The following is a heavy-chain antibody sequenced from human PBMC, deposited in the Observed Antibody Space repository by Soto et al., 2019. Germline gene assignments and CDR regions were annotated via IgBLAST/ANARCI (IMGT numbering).Heavy chain of an antibody. CDR3: ARLKYSSSWYDY. D-gene: IGHD6-13*01. J-gene: IGHJ4*02. Sequence: PSETLSLTCTVSGGSISSSSYYWGWIRQPPGKGLEWIGSIYYRGSTYYNPSLKSRVTISVDTSKNQFSLKLSSVTAADTAVYYCARLKYSSSWYDYWGQGTLVTVSS. CDR2: IYYRGST. V-gene: IGHV4-39*01. CDR1: GGSISSSSYY.